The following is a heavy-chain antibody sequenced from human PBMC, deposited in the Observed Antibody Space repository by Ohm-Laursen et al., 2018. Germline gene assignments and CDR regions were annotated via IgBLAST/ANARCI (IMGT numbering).Heavy chain of an antibody. CDR3: ARQEGYCSSTSCYEVWFDP. CDR2: INYSGNT. D-gene: IGHD2-2*01. J-gene: IGHJ5*02. V-gene: IGHV4-59*08. Sequence: PSDTLSLTCTVSGGSISNYSWSWLRQPPGKGLEWIGHINYSGNTNYNPALKSRVTISVDTSTNNFSLKLSSVTAADTAVYYCARQEGYCSSTSCYEVWFDPWGQGTLVTVSS. CDR1: GGSISNYS.